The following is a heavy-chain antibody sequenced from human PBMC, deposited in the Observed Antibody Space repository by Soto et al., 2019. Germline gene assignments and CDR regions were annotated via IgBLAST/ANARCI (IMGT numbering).Heavy chain of an antibody. CDR3: ARAGNYDILTGPIDY. Sequence: PGGSLRLSCAASGLTVSSYSMNWVRQAPGKGLEWVSSISSSSSYIYYADSVKGRFTISRDNAKNSLYLQMNSLRAEDTAVYYCARAGNYDILTGPIDYWGQGTLVTVSS. CDR2: ISSSSSYI. J-gene: IGHJ4*02. V-gene: IGHV3-21*01. CDR1: GLTVSSYS. D-gene: IGHD3-9*01.